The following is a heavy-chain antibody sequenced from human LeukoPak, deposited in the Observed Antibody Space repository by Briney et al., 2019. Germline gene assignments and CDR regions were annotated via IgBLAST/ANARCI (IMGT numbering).Heavy chain of an antibody. V-gene: IGHV3-21*01. Sequence: GGSLRLSCAAWGFTFRTYSMNGVRQAPGKGLEGVSSFSGSSSSYICYAGSGKGPFTMCRDNDKKSSYLQKNGLRAEETVVYSCGRAYSERYGLGYYYMDVWGKGTTVTISS. J-gene: IGHJ6*03. CDR3: GRAYSERYGLGYYYMDV. CDR1: GFTFRTYS. CDR2: FSGSSSSYI. D-gene: IGHD1-26*01.